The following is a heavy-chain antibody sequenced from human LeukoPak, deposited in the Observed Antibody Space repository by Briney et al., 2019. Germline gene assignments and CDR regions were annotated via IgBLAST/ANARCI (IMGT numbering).Heavy chain of an antibody. J-gene: IGHJ4*02. D-gene: IGHD5-18*01. Sequence: PSETLSLTCTVSGGSISSSSYYWGWIRQPPGKGLEWIGSIYYSGSTYYNPSLKSRVTISVDTSKNQFSLKLSSVTAADTAVYYCATTSYGYGAPFDYWGQGTLVTVSS. V-gene: IGHV4-39*07. CDR3: ATTSYGYGAPFDY. CDR2: IYYSGST. CDR1: GGSISSSSYY.